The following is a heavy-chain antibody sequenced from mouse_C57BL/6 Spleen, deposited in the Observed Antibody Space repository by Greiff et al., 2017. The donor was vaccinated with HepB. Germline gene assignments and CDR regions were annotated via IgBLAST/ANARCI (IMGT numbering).Heavy chain of an antibody. CDR1: GYTFTDYE. Sequence: LVESGAELVRPGASVTLSCKASGYTFTDYEMHWVKQTPVHGLEWIGAIDPETGGTAYNQKFKGKAILTADKSSSTAYMELRSLTSEDSAVYYCTRGPYVFDYWGQGTTLTVSS. CDR3: TRGPYVFDY. J-gene: IGHJ2*01. V-gene: IGHV1-15*01. CDR2: IDPETGGT.